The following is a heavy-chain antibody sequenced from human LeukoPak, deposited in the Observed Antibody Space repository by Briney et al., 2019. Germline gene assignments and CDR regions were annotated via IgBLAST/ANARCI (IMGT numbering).Heavy chain of an antibody. J-gene: IGHJ5*02. CDR2: IYYSGST. CDR1: GGSISSSSYY. Sequence: PSETLSLTCTVSGGSISSSSYYWGWIRQPPGKGLEWIGSIYYSGSTYYNPSLKSRVTISVDTSKNQFSLKLSSVTAADTAVYYCARHRALGYCSSTSCYNTRNWFDPWGQGTLVTVSS. CDR3: ARHRALGYCSSTSCYNTRNWFDP. V-gene: IGHV4-39*01. D-gene: IGHD2-2*02.